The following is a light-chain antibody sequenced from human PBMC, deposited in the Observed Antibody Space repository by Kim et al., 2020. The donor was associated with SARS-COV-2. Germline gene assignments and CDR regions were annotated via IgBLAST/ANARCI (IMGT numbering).Light chain of an antibody. CDR2: GAS. V-gene: IGKV3-20*01. CDR3: QQYGSSPWT. Sequence: EIVLTQSPGTLSLSPGERATLSCRASQTVSSSYLAWYQQKPGQAPRLLIYGASSRATDIPDRFSGSGSGTDFTLTINRLEPEDFAVYYCQQYGSSPWTFGQGTKVDIK. CDR1: QTVSSSY. J-gene: IGKJ1*01.